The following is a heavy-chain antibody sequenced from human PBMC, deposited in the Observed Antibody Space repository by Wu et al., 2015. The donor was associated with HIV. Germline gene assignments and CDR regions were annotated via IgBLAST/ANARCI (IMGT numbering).Heavy chain of an antibody. J-gene: IGHJ4*02. CDR2: IGVSNGNT. CDR1: GYSFVRYS. CDR3: VKKNGYSGYYPFDL. V-gene: IGHV1-18*01. D-gene: IGHD5-12*01. Sequence: QVQLVQSGGEVKKPGASVKVSCKASGYSFVRYSLNWVRQAPGQGLEWMGWIGVSNGNTIYAQKFQGRLIMTTDKPTSTVYMELKSLTSDDTAIYYCVKKNGYSGYYPFDLWGQGTLVTVSS.